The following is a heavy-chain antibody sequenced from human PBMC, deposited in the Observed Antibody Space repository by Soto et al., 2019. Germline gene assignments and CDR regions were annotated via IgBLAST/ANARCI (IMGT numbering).Heavy chain of an antibody. J-gene: IGHJ5*02. CDR3: SIEEGLLNWFYP. CDR2: ISSSSSTI. V-gene: IGHV3-48*01. Sequence: EVQLVESGGGLVQPGGSLRLSCAASGFTLSSYSMNWVRQAPGKWLEWVSYISSSSSTICYADYFKGRFTISRDNAKKLRYLQINSLRAGYTDVYYCSIEEGLLNWFYPWGQGTLVTVSS. CDR1: GFTLSSYS. D-gene: IGHD1-26*01.